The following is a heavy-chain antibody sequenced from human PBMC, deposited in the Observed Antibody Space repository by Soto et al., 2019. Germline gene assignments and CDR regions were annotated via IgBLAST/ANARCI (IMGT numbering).Heavy chain of an antibody. V-gene: IGHV4-30-2*01. CDR1: GGSISSGYS. CDR3: ARGYCSISSCSNWLDP. Sequence: QLQLQESGSGLVKPSQTLSLTCAVSGGSISSGYSWSWIRQPPGKGLEWIGYIYHSGITYYNPSLKSRVTISVDRSKHQFSLKLSSVTAADTAVYYCARGYCSISSCSNWLDPWGQGTLVTVSS. CDR2: IYHSGIT. D-gene: IGHD2-2*01. J-gene: IGHJ5*02.